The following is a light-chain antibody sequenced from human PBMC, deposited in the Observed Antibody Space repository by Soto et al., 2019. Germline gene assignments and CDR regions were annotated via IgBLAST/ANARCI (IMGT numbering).Light chain of an antibody. J-gene: IGKJ1*01. CDR2: GAS. V-gene: IGKV1-5*01. CDR3: LQDINYPWT. CDR1: QTFSSY. Sequence: DIQMTQSPSTLSASVGDRVTITCRASQTFSSYLAWYQQKPGKAPKVLIYGASNLQGGVPPRFSGSGSGTDFTLAISSLQPEDSATYYCLQDINYPWTFGQGTKVDIK.